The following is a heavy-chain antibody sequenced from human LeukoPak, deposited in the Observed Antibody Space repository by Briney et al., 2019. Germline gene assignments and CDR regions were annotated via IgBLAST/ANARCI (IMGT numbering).Heavy chain of an antibody. J-gene: IGHJ1*01. CDR2: INTDGSST. Sequence: GGSLRLSCAASGYTFSSYWMHWVRQAPGKGLMWVSRINTDGSSTSYADSVKGRFTISRDNSKNTLFLQMNSLRAEDTAIYYCASGGGNEYFQHWGQGTLVTVSS. D-gene: IGHD4-23*01. CDR1: GYTFSSYW. V-gene: IGHV3-74*01. CDR3: ASGGGNEYFQH.